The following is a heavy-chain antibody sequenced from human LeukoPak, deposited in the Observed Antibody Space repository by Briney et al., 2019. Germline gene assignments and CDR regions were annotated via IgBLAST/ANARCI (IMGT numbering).Heavy chain of an antibody. CDR1: GGSISSYY. CDR3: ARGITMVRGASTDYFDY. D-gene: IGHD3-10*01. Sequence: PSETLSLTCTVSGGSISSYYWSWIRQPAGKGLEWIGHIYTSGSTNYNPSLKSRVTMSVDTSKNQLSLKLSSVTAADTAVYYCARGITMVRGASTDYFDYWGQGTLVTVSS. J-gene: IGHJ4*02. CDR2: IYTSGST. V-gene: IGHV4-4*07.